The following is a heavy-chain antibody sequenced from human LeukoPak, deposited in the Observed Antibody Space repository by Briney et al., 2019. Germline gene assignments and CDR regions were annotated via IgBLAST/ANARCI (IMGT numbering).Heavy chain of an antibody. J-gene: IGHJ3*02. CDR3: ARGEAFGVVRGAFDI. Sequence: SETLSLTCTVSGGSISSGGYYWSWIRQPPGKGLEWIGYIYHSGSTYYNPSLKSRVTISVDRSKNQFSLKLSSVTAADTAVYYCARGEAFGVVRGAFDIWGQGTMVTVSS. CDR1: GGSISSGGYY. V-gene: IGHV4-30-2*01. CDR2: IYHSGST. D-gene: IGHD3-3*01.